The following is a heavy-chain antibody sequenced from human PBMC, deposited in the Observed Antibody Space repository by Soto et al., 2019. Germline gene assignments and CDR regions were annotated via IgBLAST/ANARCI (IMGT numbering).Heavy chain of an antibody. CDR2: ISGIGGST. CDR3: AKEGSQDYYSSEYY. D-gene: IGHD3-22*01. CDR1: GFTFSSYA. V-gene: IGHV3-23*01. Sequence: GGSLRLSCAASGFTFSSYAMSWVLQAPGKGLEWVSAISGIGGSTYYADSVKGRFTISRDNSKTTLYLQRNSLRAEDNTVYYRAKEGSQDYYSSEYYWGQRTVDSVSS. J-gene: IGHJ4*02.